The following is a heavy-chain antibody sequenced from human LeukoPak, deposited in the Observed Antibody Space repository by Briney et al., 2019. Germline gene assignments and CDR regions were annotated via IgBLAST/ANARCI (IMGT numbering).Heavy chain of an antibody. CDR3: ARGAPPDY. V-gene: IGHV3-30*04. Sequence: GGSLRLSCAASGFIFSDYAMYWVRQAPGKGLEWVAVMSYDGSNKHYADSVKGRFTISKDNSKNTLSLQMNSLGVEDTAVYYCARGAPPDYWGQGTLVTVSS. CDR1: GFIFSDYA. J-gene: IGHJ4*02. CDR2: MSYDGSNK.